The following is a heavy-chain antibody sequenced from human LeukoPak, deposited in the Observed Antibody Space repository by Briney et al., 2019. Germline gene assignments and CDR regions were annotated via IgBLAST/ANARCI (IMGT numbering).Heavy chain of an antibody. V-gene: IGHV4-31*03. CDR3: ARVPTQYYFDY. CDR1: GGSISSGGYY. CDR2: IYYSGST. J-gene: IGHJ4*02. Sequence: SETLSLTCTVSGGSISSGGYYWSWIRQHPGKGLERIGYIYYSGSTYYNSSLKSRVTISVDTSKNQFSLKLSSVTAADTAVYYCARVPTQYYFDYWGQGTLVTVSS.